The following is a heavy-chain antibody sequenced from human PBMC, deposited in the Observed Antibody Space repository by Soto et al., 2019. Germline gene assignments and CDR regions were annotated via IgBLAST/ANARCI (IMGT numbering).Heavy chain of an antibody. V-gene: IGHV1-69*02. CDR2: VAPIFDFS. J-gene: IGHJ3*01. D-gene: IGHD3-16*01. CDR3: ATGALGGRQHLVRDAFDF. Sequence: QVQLVQSGAEVKKPGSSLSVSCRASGGTFDSYSISWVRQAPGQGLEWLGKVAPIFDFSRYDPKFQGRVAITADKSTSIAYMDLSGLTSQDTAVYYCATGALGGRQHLVRDAFDFWGQGTKVTVSS. CDR1: GGTFDSYS.